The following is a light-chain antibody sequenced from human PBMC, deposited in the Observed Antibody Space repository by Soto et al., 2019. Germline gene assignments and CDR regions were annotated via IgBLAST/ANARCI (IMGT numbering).Light chain of an antibody. CDR1: QSVRSN. CDR2: GAS. Sequence: EIVMTQSPATLSVSPGESATLSCRASQSVRSNLAWYQQKPGQAPRLLIYGASTRATGIPARFSGSGSGTEFTLTISSLQSEDFAVYYCQQYNIRPYTFGQGTKLEIK. J-gene: IGKJ2*01. V-gene: IGKV3-15*01. CDR3: QQYNIRPYT.